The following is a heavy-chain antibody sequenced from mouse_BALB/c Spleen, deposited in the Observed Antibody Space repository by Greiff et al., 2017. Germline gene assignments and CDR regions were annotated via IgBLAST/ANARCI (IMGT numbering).Heavy chain of an antibody. V-gene: IGHV14-3*02. CDR2: IDPANGNT. CDR3: ANYVRYFDV. D-gene: IGHD2-4*01. CDR1: GFNIKDTY. Sequence: EVQLVESGAELVKPGASVKLSCTASGFNIKDTYMHWVKQRPEQGLEWIGRIDPANGNTKYDPKFQGKATITADTSSNTAYLQLSSLTSEDTAVYYCANYVRYFDVWGAGTTVTVSS. J-gene: IGHJ1*01.